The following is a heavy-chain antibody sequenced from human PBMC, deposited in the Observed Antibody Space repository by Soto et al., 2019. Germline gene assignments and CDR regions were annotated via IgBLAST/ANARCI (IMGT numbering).Heavy chain of an antibody. J-gene: IGHJ4*02. CDR1: GFTFSTYA. CDR2: VSASGLNT. CDR3: ARDLGTGTTLYY. Sequence: PGGSLRLSCAASGFTFSTYAMAWFRLAPGKGLEWVSGVSASGLNTDYADPVKGRFYISRDNSKNTVSLHMNSLRAEDTALYYCARDLGTGTTLYYWGQGTLVTVS. V-gene: IGHV3-23*01. D-gene: IGHD1-1*01.